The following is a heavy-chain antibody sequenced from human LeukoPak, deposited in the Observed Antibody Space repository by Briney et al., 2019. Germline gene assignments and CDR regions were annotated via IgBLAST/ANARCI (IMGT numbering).Heavy chain of an antibody. D-gene: IGHD6-19*01. V-gene: IGHV4-59*08. CDR1: GGSISSYY. CDR3: ARRLAVAGTVYFDY. CDR2: IYYSGST. J-gene: IGHJ4*02. Sequence: SETLSLTCTVPGGSISSYYWSWIRQPPGXXXXWIGYIYYSGSTNYNPSLKSRVTISVDTSKNQFSLKLSSVTAADTAVYYCARRLAVAGTVYFDYWGQGTLVTVSS.